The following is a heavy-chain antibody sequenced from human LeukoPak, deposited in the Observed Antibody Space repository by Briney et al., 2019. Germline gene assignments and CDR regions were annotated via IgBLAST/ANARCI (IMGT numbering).Heavy chain of an antibody. Sequence: SETLSLTCTVSGGSINSYYWSWIRQPAGKGLEWIGRIYSSGSINYNPSLKSRVTMSVDTSKNQFSLKLTSVTAADTAVYYCARDSPVGSWELPINYFDYWGQGTLVTVSS. V-gene: IGHV4-4*07. D-gene: IGHD1-26*01. J-gene: IGHJ4*02. CDR1: GGSINSYY. CDR3: ARDSPVGSWELPINYFDY. CDR2: IYSSGSI.